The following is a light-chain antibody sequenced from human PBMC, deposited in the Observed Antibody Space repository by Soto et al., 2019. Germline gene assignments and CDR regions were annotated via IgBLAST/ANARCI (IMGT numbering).Light chain of an antibody. CDR3: QQYDKWPPWT. CDR1: QSVDSTY. V-gene: IGKV3-15*01. CDR2: GAS. Sequence: EIVLTQSPGTLSLSPGERATLSCRASQSVDSTYLAWYQQKPGQAPRLLIYGASTRATGIPPRFSGSGSGTDFTLTISSLQSEDFAVYYCQQYDKWPPWTFGQGTKVEIK. J-gene: IGKJ1*01.